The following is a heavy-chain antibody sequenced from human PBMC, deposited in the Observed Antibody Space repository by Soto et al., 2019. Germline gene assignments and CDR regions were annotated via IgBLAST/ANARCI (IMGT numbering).Heavy chain of an antibody. J-gene: IGHJ6*02. Sequence: SETLSLTCAVYGGSFSGYYWGWIRQPPGKGLEWIGEINHSGSTNYNPSLKSRVTISVDTSKNQFSLKLSSVTAADTAVYYCARGRIAAHPSYYYYGMDVWGQGTTVTVSS. V-gene: IGHV4-34*01. CDR1: GGSFSGYY. CDR3: ARGRIAAHPSYYYYGMDV. CDR2: INHSGST. D-gene: IGHD6-6*01.